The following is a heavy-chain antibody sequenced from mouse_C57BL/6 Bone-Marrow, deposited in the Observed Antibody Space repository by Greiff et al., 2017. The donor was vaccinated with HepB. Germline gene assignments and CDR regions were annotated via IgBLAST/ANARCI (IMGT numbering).Heavy chain of an antibody. J-gene: IGHJ3*01. D-gene: IGHD1-1*01. CDR3: TRYYDGSSYAWFAY. CDR1: GYTFTSYW. Sequence: VQLQQSGTVLARPGASVKMSCKTSGYTFTSYWMHWVKQRPGQGLEWIGAIYPGNSDTSYNQKFKGKAKLTAVTSASTAYMELSSLTNEDSAVYYCTRYYDGSSYAWFAYWGQGTLVTVSA. V-gene: IGHV1-5*01. CDR2: IYPGNSDT.